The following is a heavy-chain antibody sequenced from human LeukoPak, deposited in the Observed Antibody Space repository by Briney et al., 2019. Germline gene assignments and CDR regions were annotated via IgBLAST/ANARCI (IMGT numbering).Heavy chain of an antibody. CDR2: ISAYNGNT. J-gene: IGHJ4*02. V-gene: IGHV1-18*01. Sequence: ASEKVSCKASGYTFTSYGISWVRQVPGQGLDWMGWISAYNGNTNYSQKLQGRVTTTTDTSTTTAYMELRSLRSDDKAVYYCARALGSMAVAGSPGYFDSWGLGTLVTVSS. D-gene: IGHD6-19*01. CDR3: ARALGSMAVAGSPGYFDS. CDR1: GYTFTSYG.